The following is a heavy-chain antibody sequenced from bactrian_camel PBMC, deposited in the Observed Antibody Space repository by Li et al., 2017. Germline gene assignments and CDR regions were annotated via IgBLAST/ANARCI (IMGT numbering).Heavy chain of an antibody. V-gene: IGHV3S55*01. CDR3: AAAGEAVCSRWAVTDFYSF. J-gene: IGHJ4*01. CDR1: GFGDGRYC. CDR2: IHTDGTT. D-gene: IGHD1*01. Sequence: HVQLVESWGGSVQAGGSLRLSCAVTGFGDGRYCVAWFRRTPGKEREGVASIHTDGTTTYADSVKGRFTFSGDNAKNTIHLQMDSLKPEDTAMYFCAAAGEAVCSRWAVTDFYSFWGQGTQVTVS.